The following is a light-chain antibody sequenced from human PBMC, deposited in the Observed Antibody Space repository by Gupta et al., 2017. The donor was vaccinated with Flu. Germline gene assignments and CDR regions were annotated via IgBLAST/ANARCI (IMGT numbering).Light chain of an antibody. J-gene: IGLJ3*02. CDR2: DNN. Sequence: QSVLTQPPSASGTPGQRVTISCSGSSSNIGSNTVNWYQQLPGTAPKLLIYDNNQRPSGVPDRFSGSKSGTSASLAISGLQSGDEADYYCAAWDDSLNGRWVFGGGTKVTVL. CDR1: SSNIGSNT. V-gene: IGLV1-44*01. CDR3: AAWDDSLNGRWV.